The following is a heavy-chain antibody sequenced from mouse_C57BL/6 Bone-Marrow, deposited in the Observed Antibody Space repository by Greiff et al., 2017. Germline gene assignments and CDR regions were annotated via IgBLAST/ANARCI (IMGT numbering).Heavy chain of an antibody. V-gene: IGHV2-9-1*01. Sequence: VKLMESGPGLVAPSQSLSITCTVSGFSLTSYAISWVRQPPGKGLEWLGVIWTGGGTNYNSALKSRLSISKDNSKSQVFLKMNSLQTDDTARYYCARNTGLRGSSAWFAYWGQGTLVTVSA. J-gene: IGHJ3*01. CDR2: IWTGGGT. D-gene: IGHD1-1*01. CDR3: ARNTGLRGSSAWFAY. CDR1: GFSLTSYA.